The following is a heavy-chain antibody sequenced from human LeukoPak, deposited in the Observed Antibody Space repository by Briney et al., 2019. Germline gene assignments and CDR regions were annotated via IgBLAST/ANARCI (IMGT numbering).Heavy chain of an antibody. V-gene: IGHV3-23*01. CDR1: GFTFSSYA. Sequence: GGSLRLSCAASGFTFSSYAMSWVRQAPGKGLEWVSAISGSGGSTYYADSVKGRFTISRDNSKNTLYLQMNSLRAEDTAVYYCAEDLLIAAAGENDYWGQGTLVTVSS. D-gene: IGHD6-13*01. J-gene: IGHJ4*02. CDR3: AEDLLIAAAGENDY. CDR2: ISGSGGST.